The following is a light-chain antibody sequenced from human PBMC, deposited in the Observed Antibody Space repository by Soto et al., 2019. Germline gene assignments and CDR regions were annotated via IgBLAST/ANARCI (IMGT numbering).Light chain of an antibody. Sequence: DIQMTQSPSSLSASVGDRVTITCRASQSIVTYLNWYLQEPGKAPKLLIYAASNLQSGVPSRFSGSGSGTDFTLTISSLQPEDFATYYCQQSYSTPPTFGQGTKVDI. CDR1: QSIVTY. V-gene: IGKV1-39*01. J-gene: IGKJ1*01. CDR2: AAS. CDR3: QQSYSTPPT.